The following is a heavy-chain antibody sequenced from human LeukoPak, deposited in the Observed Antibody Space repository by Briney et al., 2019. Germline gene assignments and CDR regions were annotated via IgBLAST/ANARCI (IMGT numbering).Heavy chain of an antibody. D-gene: IGHD3-22*01. J-gene: IGHJ4*02. CDR3: ARGGVEITMIVVVMAYFDY. CDR1: GYTFTSYD. CDR2: MNPNSGNT. Sequence: GASVKVSCKASGYTFTSYDINWVRQATRQGHEWMGWMNPNSGNTGYAQKFQGRVIITRNSSISTAYMELSSLRSEDTAVYYCARGGVEITMIVVVMAYFDYWGQGTLVTVSP. V-gene: IGHV1-8*03.